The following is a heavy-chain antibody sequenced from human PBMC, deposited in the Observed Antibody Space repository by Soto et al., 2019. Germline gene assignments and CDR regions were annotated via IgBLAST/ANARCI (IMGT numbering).Heavy chain of an antibody. V-gene: IGHV1-18*04. CDR3: ARDTYYYDSSGYVPFDY. J-gene: IGHJ4*02. CDR1: GYTFTSYG. CDR2: ISAYNGNT. D-gene: IGHD3-22*01. Sequence: QVQLVQSGAEVKKPGASVKVSCKASGYTFTSYGISWVRQAPGQGLEWMGWISAYNGNTNYAQKLQGRVTMTTDTSTSTAYMELRSLRSDDTAVYYCARDTYYYDSSGYVPFDYWGQVTLVTVSS.